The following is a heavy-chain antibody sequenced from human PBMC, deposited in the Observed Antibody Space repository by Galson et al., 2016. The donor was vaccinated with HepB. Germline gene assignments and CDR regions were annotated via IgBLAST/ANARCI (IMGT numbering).Heavy chain of an antibody. CDR1: GFSLSTTGMC. D-gene: IGHD2/OR15-2a*01. V-gene: IGHV2-70*13. Sequence: PALVKPTQTLTLTCTFSGFSLSTTGMCVNWIRQPPGKALEWLALIDWADDRYYTTSLKTRLTISKDTSKNQVVLTMTDMDPVDTATYYCARINRGAHDAFDIWGQGTMVTVSS. J-gene: IGHJ3*02. CDR3: ARINRGAHDAFDI. CDR2: IDWADDR.